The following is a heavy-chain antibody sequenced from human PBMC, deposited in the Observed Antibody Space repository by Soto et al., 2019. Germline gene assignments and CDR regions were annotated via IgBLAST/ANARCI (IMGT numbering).Heavy chain of an antibody. D-gene: IGHD3-22*01. Sequence: SVKVSCKASGCTFSRYALSWVRQAPGQGLEWMGGIIPVFGKANYAQKFQGRVTITADESTSTDYMELRRLISEDTAVYYCARDGSIYDGSGYYYIYWGQGTLVNVSS. V-gene: IGHV1-69*13. CDR1: GCTFSRYA. CDR3: ARDGSIYDGSGYYYIY. J-gene: IGHJ4*02. CDR2: IIPVFGKA.